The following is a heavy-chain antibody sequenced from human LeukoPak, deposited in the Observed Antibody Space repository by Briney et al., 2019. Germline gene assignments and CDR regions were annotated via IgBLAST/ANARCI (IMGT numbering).Heavy chain of an antibody. D-gene: IGHD1-26*01. CDR1: GFTFSSYG. CDR2: LTGSGDNT. V-gene: IGHV3-23*01. CDR3: AKAHFGVGATHYFDS. J-gene: IGHJ4*02. Sequence: PGGSLRLSCAASGFTFSSYGMSWVRQAPGKGLEWVSALTGSGDNTYYADSVKGRFTISRDNSKNTLYLQMNSLRTEDMAVYYCAKAHFGVGATHYFDSWGQGTLVTVSS.